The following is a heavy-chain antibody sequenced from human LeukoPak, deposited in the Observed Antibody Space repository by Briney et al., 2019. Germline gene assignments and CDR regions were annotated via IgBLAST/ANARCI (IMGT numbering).Heavy chain of an antibody. D-gene: IGHD3-3*01. Sequence: SETLSLTCTVYGGSFSDYYWSWIRQPPGKGLEWIGYIYYSGSTNYNPSLKSRVTISVDTSKNQFSLKLSSVTAADTAVYYCARVKYYDFWSGYYDSFYYYYYMDVWGKGTTVTVSS. CDR1: GGSFSDYY. V-gene: IGHV4-59*01. CDR3: ARVKYYDFWSGYYDSFYYYYYMDV. J-gene: IGHJ6*03. CDR2: IYYSGST.